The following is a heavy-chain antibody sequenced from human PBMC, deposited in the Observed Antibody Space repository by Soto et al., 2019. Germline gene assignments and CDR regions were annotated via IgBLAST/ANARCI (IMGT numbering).Heavy chain of an antibody. J-gene: IGHJ4*02. Sequence: QVQLQESGPGLVKPSQTLSLTCTVSGGSISSGDYYWSWIRQPPGKGLEWIGYIYYSGSTYYNPSLASRVTISVDTSKNQFSLKLSSVTAADTAVYYCASYYDSSGYYAYYFDYWGQGTLVTVSS. V-gene: IGHV4-30-4*01. CDR2: IYYSGST. D-gene: IGHD3-22*01. CDR3: ASYYDSSGYYAYYFDY. CDR1: GGSISSGDYY.